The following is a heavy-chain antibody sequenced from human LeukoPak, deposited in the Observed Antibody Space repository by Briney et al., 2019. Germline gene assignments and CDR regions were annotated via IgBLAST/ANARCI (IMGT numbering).Heavy chain of an antibody. CDR2: ISSSSSYI. V-gene: IGHV3-21*01. CDR3: AGGRGCYSYGYDY. J-gene: IGHJ4*02. CDR1: GFTFSSYS. D-gene: IGHD5-18*01. Sequence: TTGGSLRLSCAASGFTFSSYSMNWVRQAPGKGLEWVSSISSSSSYIYYADSVKGRFTISRDNAKNSLYLQMNSLRAEDTAVYYCAGGRGCYSYGYDYWGQGTLLTVSP.